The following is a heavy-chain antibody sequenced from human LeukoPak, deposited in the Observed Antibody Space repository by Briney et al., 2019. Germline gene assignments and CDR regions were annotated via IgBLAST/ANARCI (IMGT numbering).Heavy chain of an antibody. CDR2: ISSSGSTI. CDR1: GFTFSDYY. J-gene: IGHJ6*02. Sequence: GGSLRLSCAASGFTFSDYYMSWIRQAPGKGLEWVSYISSSGSTIYYAASVKGRFTISRDNAKNSLYLQMNSLRAEDTAVYYCARGYYGSGSYYKGPYGMDVWGQGTTVTVSS. V-gene: IGHV3-11*01. D-gene: IGHD3-10*01. CDR3: ARGYYGSGSYYKGPYGMDV.